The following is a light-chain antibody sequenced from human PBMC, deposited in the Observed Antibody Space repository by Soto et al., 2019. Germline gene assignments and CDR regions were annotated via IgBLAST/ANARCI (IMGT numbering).Light chain of an antibody. J-gene: IGKJ2*03. Sequence: EIVMTQSPATLSVSPGERATLSCRASHSVSSNLSWDQQKPGQAPRLLIYGASTSATGIPARFSGSGSGTEFTFTISNLPSEDFAVYYGQQYNKLTNRFVQGPKLEIK. V-gene: IGKV3-15*01. CDR2: GAS. CDR1: HSVSSN. CDR3: QQYNKLTNR.